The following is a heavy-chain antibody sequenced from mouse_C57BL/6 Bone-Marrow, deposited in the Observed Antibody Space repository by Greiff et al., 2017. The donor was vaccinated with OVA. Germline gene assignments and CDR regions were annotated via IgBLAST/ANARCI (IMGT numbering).Heavy chain of an antibody. J-gene: IGHJ4*01. CDR1: GFTFSDYY. D-gene: IGHD4-1*01. CDR3: ARQGVTGSHAMDY. V-gene: IGHV5-12*01. CDR2: ISNGGGST. Sequence: EVQVVESGGGLVQPGGSLKLSCAASGFTFSDYYMYWVRQTPEKRLEWVAYISNGGGSTYYPDTVKGRFTISRDNAKNTLYLQMSRLKSEDTAMYYCARQGVTGSHAMDYWGQGTSVTVSS.